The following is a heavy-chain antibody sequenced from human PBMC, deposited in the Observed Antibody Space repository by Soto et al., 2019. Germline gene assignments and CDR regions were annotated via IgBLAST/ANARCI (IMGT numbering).Heavy chain of an antibody. CDR1: GFTFSSYA. D-gene: IGHD1-26*01. V-gene: IGHV3-30-3*01. CDR2: ISYDGSNK. J-gene: IGHJ4*02. Sequence: QVQLVESGGGVVQPGRSLRLSCAASGFTFSSYAMHWVRQAPGKGLEWVAVISYDGSNKYYADSVKGRFTISRDNSKNTVDLQMNSVRTEDTAVYYCARDLSGSYYLDHWGQGTLGTVSS. CDR3: ARDLSGSYYLDH.